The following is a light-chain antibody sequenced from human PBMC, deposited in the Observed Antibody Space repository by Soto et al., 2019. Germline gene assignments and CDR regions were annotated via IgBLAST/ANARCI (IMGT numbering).Light chain of an antibody. CDR2: DAS. CDR1: QSVPRSY. CDR3: HQYDWSPVT. Sequence: EIVLTQSPGTLSFSPGERATLSCRASQSVPRSYLACYQQRPGQAPRLVIDDASSRATGIPDRFSGSESGTEYTLTISSLQSEDFAVYYCHQYDWSPVTFGPGTRLEMK. J-gene: IGKJ5*01. V-gene: IGKV3-20*01.